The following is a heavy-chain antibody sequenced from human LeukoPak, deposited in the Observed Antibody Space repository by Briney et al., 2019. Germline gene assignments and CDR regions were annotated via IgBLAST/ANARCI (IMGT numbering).Heavy chain of an antibody. D-gene: IGHD3-22*01. CDR2: FDPEDGET. CDR1: GYTLTELS. Sequence: ASVKVSCKVSGYTLTELSMHWVRQAPGKGLEWMGGFDPEDGETIYAQKFQGRVTMTEDTSTDTAYMELSRLRSDDTAVYYCARGHYYYDSPPSDYWGQGTLVTVSS. J-gene: IGHJ4*02. V-gene: IGHV1-24*01. CDR3: ARGHYYYDSPPSDY.